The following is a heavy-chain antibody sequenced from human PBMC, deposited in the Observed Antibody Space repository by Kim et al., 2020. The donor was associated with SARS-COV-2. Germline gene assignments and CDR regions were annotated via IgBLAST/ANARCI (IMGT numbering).Heavy chain of an antibody. V-gene: IGHV3-30*18. D-gene: IGHD3-10*01. Sequence: GGSLRLSCAASGFTFSSYGMHWVRQAPGKGLEWVAVISYDGSNKYYADSVKGRFTISRDNSKNTLYLQMNSLRAEDTAVYYCAKQFGYYGSGSYYKCYFDYWGQGTLVTVSS. CDR1: GFTFSSYG. J-gene: IGHJ4*02. CDR2: ISYDGSNK. CDR3: AKQFGYYGSGSYYKCYFDY.